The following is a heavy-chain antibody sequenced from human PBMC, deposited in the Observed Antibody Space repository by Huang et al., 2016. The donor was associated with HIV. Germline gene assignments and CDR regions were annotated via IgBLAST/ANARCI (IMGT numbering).Heavy chain of an antibody. D-gene: IGHD1-1*01. CDR3: AKGYSAVHYYMDV. V-gene: IGHV3-30*18. Sequence: QVQLVESGGGVVQPGRSLRLSCAASGVYFRNFGMHWVRQAPGKGLEWVAVVSLDGSNKYYADSVKGRFAISRDNFENTLYLYMNSLRAEDTAVYYCAKGYSAVHYYMDVWGKGTTVTVSS. CDR2: VSLDGSNK. CDR1: GVYFRNFG. J-gene: IGHJ6*03.